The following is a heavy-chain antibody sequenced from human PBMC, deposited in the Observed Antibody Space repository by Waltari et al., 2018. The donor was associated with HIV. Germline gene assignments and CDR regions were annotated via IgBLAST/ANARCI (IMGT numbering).Heavy chain of an antibody. Sequence: EVQLVESGGNLVQPGGSLRLSCSASGFTFSSYSMNWVRQAPGKGRDWVTYSSRRSRPTYYADSVRGRFTISRDNAKNSLYQQMNSLRDEDTAVYYCARRIAAGGTKYFEYWGQGTLVTVSS. CDR3: ARRIAAGGTKYFEY. CDR2: SSRRSRPT. D-gene: IGHD6-13*01. J-gene: IGHJ4*02. V-gene: IGHV3-48*02. CDR1: GFTFSSYS.